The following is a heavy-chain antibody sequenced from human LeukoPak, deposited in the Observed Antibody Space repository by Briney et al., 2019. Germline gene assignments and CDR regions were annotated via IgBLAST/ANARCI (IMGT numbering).Heavy chain of an antibody. V-gene: IGHV3-23*01. Sequence: PGGSLRLSCAASGFIFSSYAMSWVRQAPGKGLEWVSAISGSGGSTYYADSVKGRFTISRDNSKNTLYLQMNSLRAEDTAVYYCARGGGPIVVVPDRFLPFDYWGQGALVTVSS. D-gene: IGHD2-2*01. CDR3: ARGGGPIVVVPDRFLPFDY. J-gene: IGHJ4*02. CDR1: GFIFSSYA. CDR2: ISGSGGST.